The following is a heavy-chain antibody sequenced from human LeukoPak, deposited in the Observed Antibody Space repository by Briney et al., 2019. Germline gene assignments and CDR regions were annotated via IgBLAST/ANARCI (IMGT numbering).Heavy chain of an antibody. J-gene: IGHJ3*02. V-gene: IGHV4-59*13. CDR3: ARATYYSTSSPAFDI. CDR2: VDYRGSN. Sequence: SETLSLTCTVSGGPISSYYGSGIRRPPGKALEWIGYVDYRGSNNHYPSLKSRVTFSVDTSKSQFSLKLNSVIAADTAVYYCARATYYSTSSPAFDIWGQGTMVTVSS. CDR1: GGPISSYY. D-gene: IGHD6-6*01.